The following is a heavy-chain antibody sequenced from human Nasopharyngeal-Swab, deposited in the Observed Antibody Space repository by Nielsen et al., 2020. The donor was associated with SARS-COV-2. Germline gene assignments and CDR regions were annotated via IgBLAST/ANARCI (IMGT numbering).Heavy chain of an antibody. D-gene: IGHD2-2*01. V-gene: IGHV3-23*01. CDR1: GFTFSSYA. Sequence: GGSLRLSCAASGFTFSSYAMSWVRQAPGKGLEWVSAISGSGGTTYYADAVKGRFTISRDNSKNTLYLQMNSLRAEDTAVYYCAKDRSLYCSSTICSKKFDSWGQGTLVTVSS. CDR3: AKDRSLYCSSTICSKKFDS. J-gene: IGHJ4*02. CDR2: ISGSGGTT.